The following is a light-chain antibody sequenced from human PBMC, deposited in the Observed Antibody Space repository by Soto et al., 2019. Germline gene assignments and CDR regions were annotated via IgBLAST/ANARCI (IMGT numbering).Light chain of an antibody. V-gene: IGLV2-14*03. Sequence: QSALTQPASVSGSPGQSITISCTGTSSDVGGYNYVSWYQHLPGKAPKLMIYDVSNRPSGVSNRFSGSKSGNTASLIISGLQAEDEADYYCSSYTSSSTLSTYVFGTGTKLTVL. CDR1: SSDVGGYNY. CDR2: DVS. J-gene: IGLJ1*01. CDR3: SSYTSSSTLSTYV.